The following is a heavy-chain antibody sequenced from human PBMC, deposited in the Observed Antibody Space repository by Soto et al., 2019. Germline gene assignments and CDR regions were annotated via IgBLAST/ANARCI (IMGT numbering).Heavy chain of an antibody. J-gene: IGHJ5*02. V-gene: IGHV3-30-3*01. CDR1: GFTFSSYA. CDR3: ARVSIALYDFWSGRNWFDP. D-gene: IGHD3-3*01. Sequence: QVQLVESGGGVVQPGRSLRLCCAASGFTFSSYAMPWVRQAPGKGLEWVAVISYDGSNKYYADSVKGRFTISRDNSKNTLYLQMNSLRAEDTAVYYCARVSIALYDFWSGRNWFDPWGQGTLVTVSS. CDR2: ISYDGSNK.